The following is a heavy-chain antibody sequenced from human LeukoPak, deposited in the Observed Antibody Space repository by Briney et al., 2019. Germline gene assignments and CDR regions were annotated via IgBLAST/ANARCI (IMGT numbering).Heavy chain of an antibody. Sequence: GESLMISRKGSGSSFTSYLISWVRQMPGKGLERIGRIDPSDTYTNYSPSFQGHVTISADKSISTAYLQWSSLKASDTAMYYCARHEAYYDILTATYYYYGMDVWGKGTTVTVSS. V-gene: IGHV5-10-1*01. CDR3: ARHEAYYDILTATYYYYGMDV. D-gene: IGHD3-9*01. J-gene: IGHJ6*04. CDR2: IDPSDTYT. CDR1: GSSFTSYL.